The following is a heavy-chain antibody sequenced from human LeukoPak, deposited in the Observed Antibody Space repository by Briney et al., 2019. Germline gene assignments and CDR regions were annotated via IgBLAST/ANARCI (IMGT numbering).Heavy chain of an antibody. CDR2: ISGSGGST. D-gene: IGHD6-19*01. V-gene: IGHV3-23*01. CDR1: GFTFSSYG. J-gene: IGHJ4*02. CDR3: AKGPSISSGWSFDY. Sequence: GGSLRLSCAASGFTFSSYGMSWVRQAPGKGLEWVSAISGSGGSTYYADSVKGRFTISRDNSKNTLYLQMNSLRAEDTAVYYCAKGPSISSGWSFDYWGQGTLVTVSS.